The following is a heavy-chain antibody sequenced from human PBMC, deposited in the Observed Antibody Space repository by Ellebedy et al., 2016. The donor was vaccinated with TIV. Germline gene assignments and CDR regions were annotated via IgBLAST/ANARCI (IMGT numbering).Heavy chain of an antibody. J-gene: IGHJ6*02. CDR1: GGSISDSY. V-gene: IGHV4-59*01. CDR2: IFYSGRT. D-gene: IGHD2/OR15-2a*01. CDR3: ARDGPMTRSPNMYYHYAPDV. Sequence: SETLSLXXSVSGGSISDSYWSWIRQPPGKGLEWIGCIFYSGRTNYNPSLQSRVTISIDTSTNQFSLKLRSVTAADSAVYFCARDGPMTRSPNMYYHYAPDVWGQGTTVTVTS.